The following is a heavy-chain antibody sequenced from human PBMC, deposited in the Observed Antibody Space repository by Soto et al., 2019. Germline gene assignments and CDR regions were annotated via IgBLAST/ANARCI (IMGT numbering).Heavy chain of an antibody. V-gene: IGHV3-23*01. J-gene: IGHJ5*02. Sequence: GGSLRLSCAASGFTFSNYAMSWVRQAPGKGLEWVSGIRPRGGGTYYADSVKGRFTISRDDSKSTLLLQMNSLRAEDSAIYYCAKDLSNWGWGPWGPGTLVTVSS. CDR2: IRPRGGGT. D-gene: IGHD7-27*01. CDR1: GFTFSNYA. CDR3: AKDLSNWGWGP.